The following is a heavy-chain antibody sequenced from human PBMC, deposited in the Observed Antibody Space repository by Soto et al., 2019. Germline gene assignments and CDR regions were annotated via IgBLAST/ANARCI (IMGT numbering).Heavy chain of an antibody. CDR2: IYWDDVT. D-gene: IGHD6-19*01. CDR3: AHLSDISGSFDY. CDR1: GFSLTTSGVG. V-gene: IGHV2-5*05. Sequence: QITLKESGPTLVKPTQTLTLTCTFSGFSLTTSGVGVGWIRQPPGKALEWLALIYWDDVTSYGPSLKSRLTITMDISTNQVVLTLTNMDTMDTSTYYSAHLSDISGSFDYWGQGTLVTVSS. J-gene: IGHJ4*02.